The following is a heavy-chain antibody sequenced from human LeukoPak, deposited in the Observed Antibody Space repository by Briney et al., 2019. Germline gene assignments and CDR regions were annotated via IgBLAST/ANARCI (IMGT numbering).Heavy chain of an antibody. V-gene: IGHV1-8*03. CDR3: ARQGSGSYHIDY. CDR1: GYTFTSCD. Sequence: ASVKVSCKASGYTFTSCDINWVRQATGQGLEWMGWMNPNSGNTGYAQKFQGRVTITRNTSISTAYMELSSLRSEDTAVYYCARQGSGSYHIDYWGQGTLVTVSS. D-gene: IGHD1-26*01. J-gene: IGHJ4*02. CDR2: MNPNSGNT.